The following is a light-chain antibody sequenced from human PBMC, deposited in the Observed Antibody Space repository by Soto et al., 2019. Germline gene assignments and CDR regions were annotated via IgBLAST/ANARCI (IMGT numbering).Light chain of an antibody. J-gene: IGKJ3*01. Sequence: EIVLTQSPATLSVFPGEKATLSCGASQSVSNNLAWYNQKPGQAPRPLIYGASTRATGVPARFSGSGSGTEFTLTISSLQSEDSAIYFCQQYSSWTFTFGPGNKVAIE. CDR2: GAS. CDR1: QSVSNN. CDR3: QQYSSWTFT. V-gene: IGKV3-15*01.